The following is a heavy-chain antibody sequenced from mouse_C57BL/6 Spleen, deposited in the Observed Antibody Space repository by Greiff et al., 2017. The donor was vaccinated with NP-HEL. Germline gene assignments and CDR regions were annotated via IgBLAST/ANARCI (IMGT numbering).Heavy chain of an antibody. J-gene: IGHJ3*01. CDR3: ARGDYDYD. CDR1: GYSITSGYY. Sequence: DVHLVESGPGLVKPSQSLSLTCSVTGYSITSGYYWNWIRQFPGNKLEWMGYISYDGSNNYNPSLKNRISITRDTSKNQFFLKLNSVTTEDTATYYCARGDYDYDWGQGTLVTVSA. D-gene: IGHD2-4*01. V-gene: IGHV3-6*01. CDR2: ISYDGSN.